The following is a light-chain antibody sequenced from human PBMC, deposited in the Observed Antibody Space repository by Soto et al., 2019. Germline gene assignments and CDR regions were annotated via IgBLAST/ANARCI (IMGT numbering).Light chain of an antibody. V-gene: IGKV1-5*01. J-gene: IGKJ1*01. CDR3: QQYNDYSRT. CDR1: QSVSSW. CDR2: NVS. Sequence: DIQMTQSPSTLSASVGDRVTITCRASQSVSSWLAWYQQKPGRAPKLLIYNVSTLESGVPSRFSGTGSGTEFTLTISSLQPDDFATYYCQQYNDYSRTFGQGTKVDI.